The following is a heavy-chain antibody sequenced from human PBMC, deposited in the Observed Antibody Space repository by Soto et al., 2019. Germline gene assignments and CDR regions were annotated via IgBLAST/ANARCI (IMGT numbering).Heavy chain of an antibody. D-gene: IGHD1-26*01. CDR2: IYNSGST. Sequence: QVQLRESGPGLVKPSETLSLTCTVSGGSISSYYWSWIRQPPGKGLEWIGYIYNSGSTNYNPSLTSRVTISVDTSKNQFSLKLSSVTAADTAVYYCAITDSGSYGDHFDYWGQGALVTVSS. V-gene: IGHV4-59*01. CDR3: AITDSGSYGDHFDY. J-gene: IGHJ4*02. CDR1: GGSISSYY.